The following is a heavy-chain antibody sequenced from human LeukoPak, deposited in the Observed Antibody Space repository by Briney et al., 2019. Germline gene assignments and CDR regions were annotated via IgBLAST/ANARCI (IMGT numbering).Heavy chain of an antibody. Sequence: ASVKVSCKASGYAFTAFYIHWVRQAPGQGLEWMGRLNPNTGGTIHAQKFQGRVTISRDTSISTAYMELSSLRSDDTAVYYCARVPDIYCLSTSCVDYWGQGTLVTVSS. D-gene: IGHD2-2*01. V-gene: IGHV1-2*06. J-gene: IGHJ4*02. CDR2: LNPNTGGT. CDR3: ARVPDIYCLSTSCVDY. CDR1: GYAFTAFY.